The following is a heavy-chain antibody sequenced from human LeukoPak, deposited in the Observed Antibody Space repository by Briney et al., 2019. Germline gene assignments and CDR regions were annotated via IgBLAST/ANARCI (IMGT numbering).Heavy chain of an antibody. CDR2: IYYSGST. J-gene: IGHJ6*03. CDR3: ARETIAVAGMDV. D-gene: IGHD6-19*01. V-gene: IGHV4-59*12. CDR1: GGSISSYY. Sequence: SETLSLTCTVSGGSISSYYWSWIRQPPGKGLEWIGYIYYSGSTNYNPSLKSRVTMSVDTSKNQFSLKLNSVTAADTAVYYCARETIAVAGMDVWGKGTTVTVSS.